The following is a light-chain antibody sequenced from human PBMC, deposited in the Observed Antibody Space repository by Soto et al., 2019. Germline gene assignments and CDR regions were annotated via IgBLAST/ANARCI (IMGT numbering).Light chain of an antibody. CDR2: GNS. Sequence: QSVLTQPPSVSGAPGQRVTISCTGSSSNIGAGYDVHWYQQLPGSAPKLLINGNSNRPSGVPDRFSGCKSGASASLAITGLQVDAEVDYICQSYDGSLSVVFGGGTKLTVL. CDR3: QSYDGSLSVV. CDR1: SSNIGAGYD. J-gene: IGLJ2*01. V-gene: IGLV1-40*01.